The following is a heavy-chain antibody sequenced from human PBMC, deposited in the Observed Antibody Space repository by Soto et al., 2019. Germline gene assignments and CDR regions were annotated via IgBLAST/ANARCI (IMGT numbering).Heavy chain of an antibody. CDR2: INANNGNT. D-gene: IGHD4-17*01. CDR3: ARGSYGDYVGNYYYYMDV. Sequence: GASVKVSCKASGYKFTSYGFTWVRQAPGQGLEWVGWINANNGNTNYAQNLQGRVTMTRNTSITTAYMELSSLRSEDTAVYYCARGSYGDYVGNYYYYMDVWGKGTTVTVSS. J-gene: IGHJ6*03. CDR1: GYKFTSYG. V-gene: IGHV1-18*01.